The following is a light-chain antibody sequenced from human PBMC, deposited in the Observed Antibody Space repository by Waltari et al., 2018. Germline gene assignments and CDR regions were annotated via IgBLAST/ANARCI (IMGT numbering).Light chain of an antibody. CDR3: RSYTSSNTWV. CDR2: DVR. V-gene: IGLV2-14*01. CDR1: SSDVGGYNY. J-gene: IGLJ3*02. Sequence: QSALTQPASVSGSPGQSITISCTGTSSDVGGYNYVSWYQQHPGKAPKLLIYDVRERPSGVSNHFSGSKSGNTASLTISGLQAEDEADYYCRSYTSSNTWVFGGGTKLTVL.